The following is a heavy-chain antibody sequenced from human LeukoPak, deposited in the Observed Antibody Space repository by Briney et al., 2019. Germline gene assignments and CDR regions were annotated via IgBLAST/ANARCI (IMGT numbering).Heavy chain of an antibody. V-gene: IGHV3-23*01. CDR3: ARDAGVVAVHYFDH. D-gene: IGHD3-3*01. J-gene: IGHJ4*03. CDR2: TGGLGGST. CDR1: GFTFSSHA. Sequence: GGSLRLSCAASGFTFSSHAMGWVRQAPGKGLEWVSATGGLGGSTYYAGSVKGRFTLSRDNSRNTLYLQMDGLRADDTAVYYCARDAGVVAVHYFDHWGHGTLATVSS.